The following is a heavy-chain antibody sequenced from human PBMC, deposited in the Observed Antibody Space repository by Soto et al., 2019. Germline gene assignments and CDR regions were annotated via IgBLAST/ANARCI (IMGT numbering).Heavy chain of an antibody. CDR3: ARESDWPRGYFES. CDR1: GGSISSGCYS. D-gene: IGHD2-21*01. Sequence: PSETLSLTCAVSGGSISSGCYSWSWIRQPPGKGLEWIGYISYSGSTQYNPSLKSRVTMSVDTSENQFSLKLSSVTAADTAVYYCARESDWPRGYFESWGQGALVTVSS. J-gene: IGHJ4*02. V-gene: IGHV4-31*11. CDR2: ISYSGST.